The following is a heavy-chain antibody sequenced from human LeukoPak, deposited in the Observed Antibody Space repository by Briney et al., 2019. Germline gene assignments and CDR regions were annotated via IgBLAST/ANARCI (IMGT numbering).Heavy chain of an antibody. CDR1: GFTSSSYS. CDR2: ISSSSSTI. J-gene: IGHJ4*02. V-gene: IGHV3-48*01. D-gene: IGHD1-26*01. CDR3: ARSRGSSGSYPFDY. Sequence: GGSLRLSCAASGFTSSSYSMNWVRQAPGKELEWVSYISSSSSTIYYAGSVKGRFTISRDNAKNSLFLQMNSLRAEDTAVYYCARSRGSSGSYPFDYWGQGTLVTVSS.